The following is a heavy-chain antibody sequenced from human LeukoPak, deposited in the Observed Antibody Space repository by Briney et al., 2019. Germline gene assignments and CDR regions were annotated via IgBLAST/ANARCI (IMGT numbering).Heavy chain of an antibody. CDR2: IYYSGST. V-gene: IGHV4-59*12. CDR3: AKSNGYGLVDI. Sequence: SETLSLTCTVSGGSIGSYYWSWIRQPPGKGLEWIGYIYYSGSTKYNPSLKSRVTMSIDMSRNQFSLKLNSVTAADTAVYYCAKSNGYGLVDIWGQGTMVTVSS. D-gene: IGHD3-10*01. J-gene: IGHJ3*02. CDR1: GGSIGSYY.